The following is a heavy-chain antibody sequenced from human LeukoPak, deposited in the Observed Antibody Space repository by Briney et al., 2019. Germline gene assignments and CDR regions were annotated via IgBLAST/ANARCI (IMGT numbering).Heavy chain of an antibody. CDR2: ISYDGSNK. Sequence: PGRSLRLSCAASGFTFSSYAMHWVRQAPGKGLEWVAVISYDGSNKYYADSVKGRFTISRDNSKNTLYLQMNSLRAEDTAVYYCARLLVPAAIEDYWGQGTLVTVSS. CDR1: GFTFSSYA. D-gene: IGHD2-2*02. V-gene: IGHV3-30-3*01. J-gene: IGHJ4*02. CDR3: ARLLVPAAIEDY.